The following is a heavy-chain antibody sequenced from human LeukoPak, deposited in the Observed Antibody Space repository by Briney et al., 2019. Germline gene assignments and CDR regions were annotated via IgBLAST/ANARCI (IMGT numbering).Heavy chain of an antibody. J-gene: IGHJ5*02. Sequence: GGSLRLSCAASGFTFSSYEMNWVRRAPGKGLEWASVIYSGGSTYYADSVKGRFTISRDNSKNTLYLQMNSLRAEDTAVYYCARTEAAAAFDPWGQGTLVTVSS. CDR1: GFTFSSYE. D-gene: IGHD6-13*01. CDR3: ARTEAAAAFDP. V-gene: IGHV3-66*01. CDR2: IYSGGST.